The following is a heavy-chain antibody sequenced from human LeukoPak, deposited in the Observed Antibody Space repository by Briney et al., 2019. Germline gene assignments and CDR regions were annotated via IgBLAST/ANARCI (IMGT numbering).Heavy chain of an antibody. V-gene: IGHV3-7*01. CDR3: AKDRQSWFGELLYPDY. Sequence: GGSLRLSCAASGFTFSSYWMSWVRQAPGKGLEWVANLKQDGTEKYYVDSVRGRFTISRDNAKNSLYLQMNGLRAEDTGVYYCAKDRQSWFGELLYPDYWGQGTLVTVSS. D-gene: IGHD3-10*01. CDR1: GFTFSSYW. CDR2: LKQDGTEK. J-gene: IGHJ4*02.